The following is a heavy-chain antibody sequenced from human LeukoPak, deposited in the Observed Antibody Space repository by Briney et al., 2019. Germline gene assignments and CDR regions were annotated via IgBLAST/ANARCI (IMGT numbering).Heavy chain of an antibody. J-gene: IGHJ3*01. CDR1: GGSISSYY. Sequence: SETLSLTCTVSGGSISSYYWSWIRQPPGKGLEWIGEINHSATTNSNPSLKSRLAISVDTSRNQFSLRLTSVTAADTAVYYCARGSKAAAWGAFDLWGQGTMVTVST. CDR3: ARGSKAAAWGAFDL. D-gene: IGHD6-13*01. CDR2: INHSATT. V-gene: IGHV4-34*01.